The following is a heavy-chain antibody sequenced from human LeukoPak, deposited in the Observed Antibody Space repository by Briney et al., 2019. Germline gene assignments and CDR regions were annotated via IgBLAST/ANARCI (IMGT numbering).Heavy chain of an antibody. D-gene: IGHD3-10*01. Sequence: GGSLRLSCAASGFTVSSNYMSWVRQAPGKGLEWVSVIYSGGSTYYADSVKGRFTIPRHNSKNTLYLQMNSLRPEDTAVYYCAKDRDGSDSFKKRMDVWGQGTTVTVSS. CDR1: GFTVSSNY. V-gene: IGHV3-66*01. CDR2: IYSGGST. CDR3: AKDRDGSDSFKKRMDV. J-gene: IGHJ6*02.